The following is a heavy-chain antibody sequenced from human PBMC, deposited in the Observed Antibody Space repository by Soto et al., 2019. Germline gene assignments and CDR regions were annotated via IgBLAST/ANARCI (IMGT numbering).Heavy chain of an antibody. CDR3: ARDLAKGGGSAGFDY. CDR2: INPKSGGT. J-gene: IGHJ4*02. D-gene: IGHD1-26*01. Sequence: ASVKVSCKASGYTCTGYYMHWVLQAPVQGLEWMGWINPKSGGTMYPQKFQGRVTMTWDTSISTAYMALTRLRSDDTAVYYCARDLAKGGGSAGFDYWGQGTLVTVSS. CDR1: GYTCTGYY. V-gene: IGHV1-2*02.